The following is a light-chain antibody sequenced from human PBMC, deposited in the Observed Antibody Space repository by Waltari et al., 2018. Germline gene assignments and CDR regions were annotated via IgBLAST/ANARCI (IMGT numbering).Light chain of an antibody. V-gene: IGLV2-14*01. CDR1: SSDVGGYNY. Sequence: QSALTQPASVSGSPGQSITISCTGTSSDVGGYNYVSWYQQHSGKAPKLMIYEVSNRPSGVSNRFSGSKSGNTASLTISGLQAEDEADYYCSSYTSNNNVVFGGGTKLTVL. CDR2: EVS. J-gene: IGLJ2*01. CDR3: SSYTSNNNVV.